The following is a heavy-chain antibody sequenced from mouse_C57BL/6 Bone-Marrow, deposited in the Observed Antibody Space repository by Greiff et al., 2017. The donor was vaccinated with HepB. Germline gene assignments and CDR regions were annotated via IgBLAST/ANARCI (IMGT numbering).Heavy chain of an antibody. CDR2: INPGGGGT. CDR1: GYAFTNYL. V-gene: IGHV1-54*01. J-gene: IGHJ2*01. CDR3: ARSFLSCYGNYDD. Sequence: QVQLQQSGAELVRPGTSVKVSCKASGYAFTNYLIEWVKQRPGQGLQWIGVINPGGGGTNYNEKFKGKATLTADKSSSTAYMQLSSLTSEDSAVYFCARSFLSCYGNYDDWGKGTTLTVSS. D-gene: IGHD2-10*01.